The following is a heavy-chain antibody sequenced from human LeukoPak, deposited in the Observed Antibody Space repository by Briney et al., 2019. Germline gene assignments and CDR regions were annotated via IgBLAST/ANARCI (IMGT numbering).Heavy chain of an antibody. D-gene: IGHD3-10*01. J-gene: IGHJ5*02. Sequence: ASVKVSCKASGYTFTSYDINWVRQATGQGLEWMGWMNPNSGNTGYAQKFQGRVTITRNTSISTAYMELSSLRSEDTAVYYCARAPRITMVRGVIYCFAPWGQGTLVTVSS. CDR1: GYTFTSYD. CDR3: ARAPRITMVRGVIYCFAP. CDR2: MNPNSGNT. V-gene: IGHV1-8*03.